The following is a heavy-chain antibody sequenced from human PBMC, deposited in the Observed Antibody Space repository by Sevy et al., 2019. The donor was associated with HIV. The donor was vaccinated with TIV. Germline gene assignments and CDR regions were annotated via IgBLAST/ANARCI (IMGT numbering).Heavy chain of an antibody. V-gene: IGHV3-33*08. CDR2: IWYDGSNK. CDR3: ARTTSSWCFDY. Sequence: GGSLRLSCAASGFTFSSYGMLWVRQAPGKGLEWVAVIWYDGSNKYYADSVKGRFTISRDNSKNTLYLQMNSLRAEDTAVYYCARTTSSWCFDYWGQGTLVTVSS. D-gene: IGHD6-13*01. CDR1: GFTFSSYG. J-gene: IGHJ4*02.